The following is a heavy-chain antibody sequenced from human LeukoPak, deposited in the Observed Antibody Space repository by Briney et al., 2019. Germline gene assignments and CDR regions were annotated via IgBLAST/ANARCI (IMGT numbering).Heavy chain of an antibody. J-gene: IGHJ4*02. CDR2: ISSSSSYM. D-gene: IGHD1/OR15-1a*01. CDR1: GFTFSSYS. CDR3: ARDGSGITGTGLDY. Sequence: GGSLRLSCAASGFTFSSYSMNWVRQAPGKGLEWVSSISSSSSYMYYADSVKGRFTISRDNAKNSLYLQMNSLRAEDTAVYYCARDGSGITGTGLDYWGQGTLVTVSS. V-gene: IGHV3-21*01.